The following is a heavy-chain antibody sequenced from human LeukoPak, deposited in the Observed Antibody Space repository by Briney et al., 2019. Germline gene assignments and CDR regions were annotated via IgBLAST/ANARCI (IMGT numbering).Heavy chain of an antibody. Sequence: GGSLRLSCAASGFTVSSNYMSWVRQAPGKGLEWVSVIYSCGSTYYADSVKGRFTISRDNAKNSLYLQMNSLRAEDTAVYYCAELGITMIGGVWGKGTTVTISS. CDR1: GFTVSSNY. D-gene: IGHD3-10*02. CDR3: AELGITMIGGV. V-gene: IGHV3-66*03. J-gene: IGHJ6*04. CDR2: IYSCGST.